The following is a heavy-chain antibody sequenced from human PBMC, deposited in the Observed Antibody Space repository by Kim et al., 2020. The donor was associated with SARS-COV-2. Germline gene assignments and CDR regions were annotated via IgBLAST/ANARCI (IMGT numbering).Heavy chain of an antibody. Sequence: GGSLRLSCAASGFTFSSYGMHWVRQAPGKGLEWVAVIWYDGSNKYYADSVKGRFTISRDNSKNTLYLQMNSLRAEDTAVYYCARGRGYYDILTGYPHFDYWGQGTLVTVSS. V-gene: IGHV3-33*01. CDR1: GFTFSSYG. D-gene: IGHD3-9*01. J-gene: IGHJ4*02. CDR3: ARGRGYYDILTGYPHFDY. CDR2: IWYDGSNK.